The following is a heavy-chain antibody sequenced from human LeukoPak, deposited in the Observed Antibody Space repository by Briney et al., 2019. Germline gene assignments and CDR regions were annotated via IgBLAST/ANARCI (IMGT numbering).Heavy chain of an antibody. J-gene: IGHJ4*02. CDR2: IKSKTDGGTA. V-gene: IGHV3-15*01. CDR3: ATLKTGTSSFL. D-gene: IGHD6-13*01. Sequence: GGSLRLSCAASGFTFMNAWMSWVRQAPGKGLKWVGRIKSKTDGGTADYAAPVKGRFTISRDDSKNTLYLQLNSLKTGDTAVYYCATLKTGTSSFLWGQGTLVTVSS. CDR1: GFTFMNAW.